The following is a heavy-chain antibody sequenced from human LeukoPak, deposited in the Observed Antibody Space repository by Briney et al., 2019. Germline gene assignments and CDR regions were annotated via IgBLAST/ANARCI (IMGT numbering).Heavy chain of an antibody. CDR2: ISGSGGTT. D-gene: IGHD1-26*01. CDR3: AKRASYYFDY. J-gene: IGHJ4*02. CDR1: GFTFSSYA. Sequence: PGGSLRLSCAGSGFTFSSYAMSWVRQAPGKGLEWVSAISGSGGTTYYADSLKGRFTISRDNSKNKLYLQMSSLRAEDTAVYYCAKRASYYFDYWGQGTLVTVSS. V-gene: IGHV3-23*01.